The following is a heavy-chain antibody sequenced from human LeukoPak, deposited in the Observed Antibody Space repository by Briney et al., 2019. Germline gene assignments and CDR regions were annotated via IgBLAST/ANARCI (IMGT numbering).Heavy chain of an antibody. CDR3: ARDVDFWSNAFDI. CDR1: GFTFSSYS. D-gene: IGHD3-3*01. V-gene: IGHV3-48*01. Sequence: GGSLRLSCAASGFTFSSYSMNWVRQAPGKGLEWVSYISSSSSTIYYADSVKGRFTISRDNAKNSLYLQMNSLRAEDTAVYYCARDVDFWSNAFDIWGQGTMATVSS. CDR2: ISSSSSTI. J-gene: IGHJ3*02.